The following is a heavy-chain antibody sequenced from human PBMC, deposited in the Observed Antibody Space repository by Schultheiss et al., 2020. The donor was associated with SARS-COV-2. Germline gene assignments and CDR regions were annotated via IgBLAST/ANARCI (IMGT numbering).Heavy chain of an antibody. CDR1: GGSISSYY. D-gene: IGHD2-21*01. Sequence: SQTLSLTCTVSGGSISSYYWSWIRQPPGKGLEWIGYIYYSGSTNYNPSLKSRVTMSVDTSKNQFSLKLSSVTAADTAVYYCARGGRAVVIAIRRVGLWFDPWGQGTLVTVSS. CDR2: IYYSGST. J-gene: IGHJ5*02. V-gene: IGHV4-59*01. CDR3: ARGGRAVVIAIRRVGLWFDP.